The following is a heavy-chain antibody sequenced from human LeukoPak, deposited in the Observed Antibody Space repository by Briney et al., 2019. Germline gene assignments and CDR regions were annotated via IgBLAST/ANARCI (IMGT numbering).Heavy chain of an antibody. D-gene: IGHD1-26*01. Sequence: SETLSLTCTVSGGSISSYYWSWIRQPAGTALEWIGRIYTSGTITYNPSLKSRVTISVDTSKNQFSLKLSSVTAADTAVYYCARVLGVVGATHKGRYDYWGQGTLVTVSS. V-gene: IGHV4-4*07. CDR1: GGSISSYY. J-gene: IGHJ4*02. CDR3: ARVLGVVGATHKGRYDY. CDR2: IYTSGTI.